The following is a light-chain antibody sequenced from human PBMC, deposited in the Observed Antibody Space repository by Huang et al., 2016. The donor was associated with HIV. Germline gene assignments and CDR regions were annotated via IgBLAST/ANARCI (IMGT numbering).Light chain of an antibody. CDR1: RSVVSSH. CDR3: QQYGSSPWT. J-gene: IGKJ1*01. Sequence: EIVLTQSPDTLSLSPGERATLSCRASRSVVSSHLAWYQQRPGQTPRLLIYGAATRAPGSPDRFSGRGSGTAFTLTINRLEPEDSAVYYCQQYGSSPWTFGQGTKTEIK. V-gene: IGKV3-20*01. CDR2: GAA.